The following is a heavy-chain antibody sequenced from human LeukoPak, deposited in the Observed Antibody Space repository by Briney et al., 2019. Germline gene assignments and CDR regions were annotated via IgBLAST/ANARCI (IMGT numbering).Heavy chain of an antibody. D-gene: IGHD1-26*01. CDR3: ARVSSGSYYFDS. CDR2: IYHSGST. CDR1: GGSISSSNW. Sequence: PSETLSLTCAISGGSISSSNWWSWVRQPPGKGLEWIGEIYHSGSTNYSPSLQSRVTISVDKSKNQFTPKVTSVTAADTAVYYCARVSSGSYYFDSWGQGTLVTVSS. V-gene: IGHV4-4*02. J-gene: IGHJ4*02.